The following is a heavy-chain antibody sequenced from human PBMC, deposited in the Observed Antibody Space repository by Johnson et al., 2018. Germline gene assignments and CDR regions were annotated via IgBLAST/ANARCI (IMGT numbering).Heavy chain of an antibody. Sequence: QVQLVQSGGGVVQPGRSLRLSCAASGFTFSSYAMHWVRQAPGKGLEWVAVISYDGSNKYYADSVKGRFTISRDNSKNTLYLQMNSLRAEDTAVYYCATLMIGVVDAFDIWGQGTMVTVSS. D-gene: IGHD3-22*01. CDR2: ISYDGSNK. V-gene: IGHV3-30-3*01. CDR1: GFTFSSYA. J-gene: IGHJ3*02. CDR3: ATLMIGVVDAFDI.